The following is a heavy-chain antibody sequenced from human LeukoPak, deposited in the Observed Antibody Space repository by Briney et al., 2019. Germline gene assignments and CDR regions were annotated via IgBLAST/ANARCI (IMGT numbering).Heavy chain of an antibody. CDR1: GFTFSSYW. D-gene: IGHD3-3*01. CDR2: IKQDGSEK. J-gene: IGHJ6*03. V-gene: IGHV3-7*01. Sequence: GGYLRLSCAASGFTFSSYWMSWVRQAPGKGLEWVANIKQDGSEKYYVDSVKGRFTISRDNAKNSLYLQMNSLRAEDTAVYYCARAHGNYDFWSGYLYYMDVWGKGTTVTVSS. CDR3: ARAHGNYDFWSGYLYYMDV.